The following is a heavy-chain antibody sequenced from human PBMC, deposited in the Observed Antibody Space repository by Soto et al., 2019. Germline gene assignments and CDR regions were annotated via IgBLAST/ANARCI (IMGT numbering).Heavy chain of an antibody. D-gene: IGHD3-22*01. V-gene: IGHV3-30*18. Sequence: QVQLVESGGGVVQPGRSLRLSCAASGFTFSTYGMHWVRQPPGKGLEWVAVISSDGKSEHYADPVKGRFSISRDNSKNTLSLQINSLRVEDTAVYYCAKSEDDSSAYVGYFDYWGQGTMVTVSS. CDR3: AKSEDDSSAYVGYFDY. CDR1: GFTFSTYG. J-gene: IGHJ4*02. CDR2: ISSDGKSE.